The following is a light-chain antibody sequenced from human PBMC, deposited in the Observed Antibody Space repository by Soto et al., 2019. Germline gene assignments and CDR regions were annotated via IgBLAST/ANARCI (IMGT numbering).Light chain of an antibody. CDR3: QQYGTLRT. CDR1: QSVSSRH. CDR2: GTS. Sequence: EIVLTLSPGTLSLSPGERVTHSCRASQSVSSRHLAWYQQKPGQAPRVLMYGTSSGATGIADRFSGSGSGTDFTLTISSLEPDDFAVYHCQQYGTLRTSCQGTKVDIK. J-gene: IGKJ1*01. V-gene: IGKV3-20*01.